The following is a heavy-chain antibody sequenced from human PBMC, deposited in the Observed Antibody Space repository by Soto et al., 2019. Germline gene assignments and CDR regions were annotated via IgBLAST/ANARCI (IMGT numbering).Heavy chain of an antibody. V-gene: IGHV1-18*01. CDR2: ISAYNGNT. J-gene: IGHJ4*02. D-gene: IGHD6-19*01. Sequence: GASVKVSCKASGYTFTSYGISWVRQAPGQGLEWMGWISAYNGNTNYAQKLQGRVTMTTDTSTSTAYMELRSLRSDDTAVYYCARSPAGYSSGPMTPIITPNYDYWGQGTLVTVSS. CDR3: ARSPAGYSSGPMTPIITPNYDY. CDR1: GYTFTSYG.